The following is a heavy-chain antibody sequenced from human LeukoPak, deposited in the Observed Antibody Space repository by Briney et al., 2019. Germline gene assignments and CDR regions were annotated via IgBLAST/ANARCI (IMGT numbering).Heavy chain of an antibody. V-gene: IGHV1-46*01. Sequence: GASVKVSCKASGYTFTSYYMHWVRQAPGQGLEWMGIINPSGGSTSYAQKFQGRVTMTRDTSTSTVYMELSSLRSEDTAVYYCARGRVERRHPPPRNYYYYYGMDVWGQGTTVTVSS. CDR1: GYTFTSYY. CDR3: ARGRVERRHPPPRNYYYYYGMDV. D-gene: IGHD1-1*01. CDR2: INPSGGST. J-gene: IGHJ6*02.